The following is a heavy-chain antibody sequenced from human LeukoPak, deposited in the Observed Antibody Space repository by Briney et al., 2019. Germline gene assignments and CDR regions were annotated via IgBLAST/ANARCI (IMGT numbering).Heavy chain of an antibody. Sequence: GGSLRLSCAASGFTFSNYAMSWVRQAPGKGLQWVSAIYGRDDTTYYADSVEGRFTISRDNSKNTLYLQMNSLRGEDTAVYYCAKVGQHYYDILTGQEADYWGQGTLVTVSS. V-gene: IGHV3-23*01. J-gene: IGHJ4*02. D-gene: IGHD3-9*01. CDR3: AKVGQHYYDILTGQEADY. CDR1: GFTFSNYA. CDR2: IYGRDDTT.